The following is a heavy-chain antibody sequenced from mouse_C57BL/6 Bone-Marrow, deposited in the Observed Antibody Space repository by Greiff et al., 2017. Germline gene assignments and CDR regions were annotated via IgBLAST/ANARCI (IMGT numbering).Heavy chain of an antibody. D-gene: IGHD1-1*01. CDR1: GFSLTSYG. J-gene: IGHJ4*01. Sequence: VQLKQSGPGLVQPSQSLSITCTVSGFSLTSYGVHWVRQSPGKGLEWLGVIWSGGSTDYNAAFISRLSISKDNSKGQVFFKMNSLQADDTAIYYCARRGYYGPYYYAMDDWGQGTSVTVAS. V-gene: IGHV2-2*01. CDR2: IWSGGST. CDR3: ARRGYYGPYYYAMDD.